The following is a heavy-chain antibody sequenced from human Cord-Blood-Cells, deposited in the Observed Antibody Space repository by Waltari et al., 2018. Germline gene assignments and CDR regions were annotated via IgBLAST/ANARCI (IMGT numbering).Heavy chain of an antibody. CDR2: IYYSGRT. Sequence: QLQLQESGPGLVKPSETLSLTCTVSVGSISSSSYYWGWIRQPPGKGREWSGSIYYSGRTNYNPALKRRDTISEDTSKNQFSLKLSSVTAADTAVYYCASMRGRATIAAADTSFDDWGQGTLVTVSS. V-gene: IGHV4-39*01. D-gene: IGHD6-13*01. CDR1: VGSISSSSYY. CDR3: ASMRGRATIAAADTSFDD. J-gene: IGHJ4*02.